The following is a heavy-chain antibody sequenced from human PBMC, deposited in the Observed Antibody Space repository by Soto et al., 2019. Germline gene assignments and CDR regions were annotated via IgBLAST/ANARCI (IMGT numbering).Heavy chain of an antibody. J-gene: IGHJ4*01. CDR1: GYSISRGSY. V-gene: IGHV4-38-2*02. Sequence: LETLSLTCTVSGYSISRGSYWAGIRQPPGKGPEWIASIYHGGTTFYNPSLKSRITISVDTSNNQFSLKLTSVTAADTAVYYCARVHVMVVAGSTFDYWGHGTLVTVSS. D-gene: IGHD6-19*01. CDR3: ARVHVMVVAGSTFDY. CDR2: IYHGGTT.